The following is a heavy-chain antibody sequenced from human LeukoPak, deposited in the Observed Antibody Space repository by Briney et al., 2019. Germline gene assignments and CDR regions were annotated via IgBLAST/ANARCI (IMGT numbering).Heavy chain of an antibody. CDR2: ISSRSTDI. V-gene: IGHV3-11*06. Sequence: PGGSLTLSCVDSGFTFGDYYMSWIRLAPGKGLEWVSYISSRSTDISYADSVKGRFTISRDNGKNSLYLQMDSLRAEDTAVYYCARVAAAGYYFDHRGQGTLVTVSS. CDR1: GFTFGDYY. CDR3: ARVAAAGYYFDH. J-gene: IGHJ4*02. D-gene: IGHD6-13*01.